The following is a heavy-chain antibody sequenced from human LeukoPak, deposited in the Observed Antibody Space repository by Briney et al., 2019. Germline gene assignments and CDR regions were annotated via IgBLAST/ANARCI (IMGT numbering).Heavy chain of an antibody. J-gene: IGHJ6*03. CDR2: MNPNSGNT. V-gene: IGHV1-8*01. D-gene: IGHD3-22*01. CDR1: GYTFTSYD. CDR3: ATGLMRVGGVVISRSYMDV. Sequence: EASVKVSCKASGYTFTSYDINWVRQATGQGLEWMGWMNPNSGNTGYAQKFQGRVTMTEDTSTDTAYMELSSLRSEDTAMYYCATGLMRVGGVVISRSYMDVWGKGTTVTVSS.